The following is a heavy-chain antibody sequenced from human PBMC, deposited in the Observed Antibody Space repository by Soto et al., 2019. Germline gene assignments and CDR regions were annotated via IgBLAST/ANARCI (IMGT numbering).Heavy chain of an antibody. CDR2: IDPSDSYT. Sequence: GESLRISCKGSGYRFTSYWISWVRQMPGKGLEWMGRIDPSDSYTNYSPSFQGHVTISADKSISTAYLQWSSLKASDTAMYYCARLLTYYYGSSQYGMDVWGQGTTVTVSS. CDR3: ARLLTYYYGSSQYGMDV. D-gene: IGHD3-10*01. V-gene: IGHV5-10-1*01. CDR1: GYRFTSYW. J-gene: IGHJ6*02.